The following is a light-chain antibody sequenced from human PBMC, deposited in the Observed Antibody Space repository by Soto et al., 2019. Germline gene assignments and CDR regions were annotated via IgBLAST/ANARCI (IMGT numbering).Light chain of an antibody. CDR3: QQYGDSPRT. CDR2: GAS. J-gene: IGKJ1*01. Sequence: EIVLTQSPGTLSLSPGERATLSCRASQSVSSSYLAWYQQKPGQAPRLLIYGASSRATGIPDGFRGSGSGTDFTLTISRLEPEDFAVYYCQQYGDSPRTFGQGTKVDIK. CDR1: QSVSSSY. V-gene: IGKV3-20*01.